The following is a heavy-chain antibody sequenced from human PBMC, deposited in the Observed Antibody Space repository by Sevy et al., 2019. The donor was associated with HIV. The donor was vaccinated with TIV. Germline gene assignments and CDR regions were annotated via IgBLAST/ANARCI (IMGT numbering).Heavy chain of an antibody. Sequence: ASVKVSCKVSGYTLTKLSMHWVRQAPGKGLEWMGTFDPEDGKTIYAQKFQGRVTMTEEKSIDTAYMELSSLRSEDTAVFYCAITKDYYDNSGYPFDYWGQGTLVTVSS. V-gene: IGHV1-24*01. D-gene: IGHD3-22*01. CDR1: GYTLTKLS. J-gene: IGHJ4*02. CDR3: AITKDYYDNSGYPFDY. CDR2: FDPEDGKT.